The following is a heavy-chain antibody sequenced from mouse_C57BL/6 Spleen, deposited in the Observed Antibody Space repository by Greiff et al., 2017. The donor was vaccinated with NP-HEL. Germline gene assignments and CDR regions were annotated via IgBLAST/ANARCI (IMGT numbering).Heavy chain of an antibody. CDR2: INSDGGST. V-gene: IGHV5-2*01. D-gene: IGHD1-1*01. J-gene: IGHJ3*01. CDR1: EYEFPSHD. CDR3: ARAHYYGSSPGWFAY. Sequence: EVMLVESGGGLVQPGESLKLSCESNEYEFPSHDMSWVRKTPEKRLELVAAINSDGGSTYYPDTMERRFIISRDNTKKTLYLQMSSLRSEDTALYYCARAHYYGSSPGWFAYWGQGTLVTVSA.